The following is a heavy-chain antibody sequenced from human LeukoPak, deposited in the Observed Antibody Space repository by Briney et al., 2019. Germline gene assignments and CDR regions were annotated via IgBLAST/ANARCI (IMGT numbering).Heavy chain of an antibody. CDR3: ARGGGSYDYFDY. D-gene: IGHD3-16*01. CDR1: GGSISGGGYY. CDR2: IYTSGST. V-gene: IGHV4-61*02. J-gene: IGHJ4*02. Sequence: PSETLSLTCTVSGGSISGGGYYWSWIRQPAGKGLEWIGRIYTSGSTNYNPSLKSRVTISVDTSKNQVSLKLNSVTAADTAVYYCARGGGSYDYFDYWGQGTLVTVSS.